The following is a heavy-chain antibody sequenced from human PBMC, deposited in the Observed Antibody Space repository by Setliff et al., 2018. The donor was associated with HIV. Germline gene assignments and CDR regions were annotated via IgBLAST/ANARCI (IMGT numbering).Heavy chain of an antibody. CDR1: EYDINDQY. J-gene: IGHJ6*03. CDR3: ARVQVGDPYYSYYYMDV. CDR2: INLNTGAT. V-gene: IGHV1-2*02. Sequence: ASVKVSCKTSEYDINDQYINWVRQDPGQGLEWMGWINLNTGATKYAQKLQVRVTLTRDTSMTKAYMELRSLRSDDTAVYYCARVQVGDPYYSYYYMDVWGEGTTVTVSS. D-gene: IGHD2-8*02.